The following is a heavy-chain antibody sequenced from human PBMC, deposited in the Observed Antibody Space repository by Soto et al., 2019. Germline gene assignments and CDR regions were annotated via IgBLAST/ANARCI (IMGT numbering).Heavy chain of an antibody. V-gene: IGHV3-23*01. CDR3: AKVGSGGEGAVYWYFYL. J-gene: IGHJ2*01. CDR1: GFSVSSNY. CDR2: LSGSGGTT. D-gene: IGHD1-26*01. Sequence: GCSPRPSFAVSGFSVSSNYLRSVHRPPGKGLGWVSGLSGSGGTTFYADSVKGRFTISRDNSKNTLYLQMNSLRAEDTAVYFCAKVGSGGEGAVYWYFYLRGRGTL.